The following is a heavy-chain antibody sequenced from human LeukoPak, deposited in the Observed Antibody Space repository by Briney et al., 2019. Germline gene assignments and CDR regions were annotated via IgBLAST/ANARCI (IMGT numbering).Heavy chain of an antibody. CDR3: ARDRRYSSSSNSYYYYGMDV. CDR1: GYTFTSYG. J-gene: IGHJ6*02. V-gene: IGHV1-18*01. CDR2: ISAYNGNT. D-gene: IGHD6-6*01. Sequence: ASVKASCKASGYTFTSYGISWVRQAPGQGLEWMGWISAYNGNTNYAQKLQGRVTMTTDTSTSTAYMELRSLRSDDTAVYYCARDRRYSSSSNSYYYYGMDVWGQGTTVTVSS.